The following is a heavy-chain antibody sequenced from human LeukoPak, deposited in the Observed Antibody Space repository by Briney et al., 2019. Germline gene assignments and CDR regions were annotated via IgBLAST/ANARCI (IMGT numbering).Heavy chain of an antibody. Sequence: GDSLRLSCAVSGFTFSSYWMIWFRQAPGQGLEWVAFILSDGSYEYYADSVKGRFTISRDDAKNMLFLQMNSLRGEDTAVYHCVRGGPSTWFWGQGTLVTVSS. J-gene: IGHJ4*02. V-gene: IGHV3-30*03. D-gene: IGHD3-22*01. CDR2: ILSDGSYE. CDR3: VRGGPSTWF. CDR1: GFTFSSYW.